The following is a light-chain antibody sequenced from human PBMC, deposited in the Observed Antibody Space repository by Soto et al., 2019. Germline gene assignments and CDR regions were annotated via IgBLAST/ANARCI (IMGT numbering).Light chain of an antibody. CDR3: QQYDTLLT. Sequence: DIQVTQSPSTLSASVGERVTITCRASQSVSYWLAWYQQKPGKAPKLLIYDASNLESGVPSRFSGSGSGTEFTLTISSLQADDFATYYYQQYDTLLTFGGGTKVEIK. V-gene: IGKV1-5*01. J-gene: IGKJ4*01. CDR1: QSVSYW. CDR2: DAS.